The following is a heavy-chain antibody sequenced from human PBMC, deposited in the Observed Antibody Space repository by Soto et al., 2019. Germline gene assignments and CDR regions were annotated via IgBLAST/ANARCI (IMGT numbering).Heavy chain of an antibody. D-gene: IGHD3-16*01. CDR3: AKVAGGLGYFDL. J-gene: IGHJ2*01. CDR1: GFTFSDYA. Sequence: GGSLRLSCVASGFTFSDYAMAWVRQAPGKGLEWVATISATGGNIEYTDSLKGRFTISRDNSKNTLYLQLNGLTSDDTAVHYCAKVAGGLGYFDLWGRGTLVTVSS. V-gene: IGHV3-23*01. CDR2: ISATGGNI.